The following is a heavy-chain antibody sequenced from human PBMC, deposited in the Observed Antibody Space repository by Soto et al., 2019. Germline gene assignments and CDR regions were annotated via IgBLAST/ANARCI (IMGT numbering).Heavy chain of an antibody. J-gene: IGHJ4*02. D-gene: IGHD3-22*01. V-gene: IGHV1-69*02. CDR1: GGTFSSYT. CDR2: IIPILGIA. CDR3: ASNTYYYDSSGYPFDY. Sequence: QVQLVQSGAEVKKPGSSVKVSCKASGGTFSSYTISWVRQAPGQGLESMGRIIPILGIANYAQKFQGRVTITADKSTSTAYMELSSLRSEDTAVYYCASNTYYYDSSGYPFDYWGQGTLVTVSS.